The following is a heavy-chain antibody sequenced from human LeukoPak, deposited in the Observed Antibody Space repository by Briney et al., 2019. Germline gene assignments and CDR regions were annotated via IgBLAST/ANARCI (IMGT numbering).Heavy chain of an antibody. CDR3: ASGPYYYDSSGPYFDY. D-gene: IGHD3-22*01. CDR2: ISAYNGNT. CDR1: GYTFTSYG. J-gene: IGHJ4*02. Sequence: ASVKVSCKASGYTFTSYGISWVRQAPGQGLEWMGWISAYNGNTNYAQKFQGRVTITADESTSTAYMELSSLRSEDTAVYYCASGPYYYDSSGPYFDYWGQGTLVTVSS. V-gene: IGHV1-18*01.